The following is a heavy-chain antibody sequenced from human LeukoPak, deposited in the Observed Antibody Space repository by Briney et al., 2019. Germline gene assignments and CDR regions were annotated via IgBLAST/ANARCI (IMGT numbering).Heavy chain of an antibody. J-gene: IGHJ4*02. D-gene: IGHD2-2*02. CDR2: MNPNSGNT. CDR1: GYTFTSYD. V-gene: IGHV1-8*03. CDR3: ARGGEGYCSSTSCYTFDY. Sequence: ASVKVSCKASGYTFTSYDINWVRQATGQGLEWMGWMNPNSGNTGYAQKFQGRVTITRNTSISTAYMELSSLRSEDTAVYYCARGGEGYCSSTSCYTFDYWGQGTLVTVSS.